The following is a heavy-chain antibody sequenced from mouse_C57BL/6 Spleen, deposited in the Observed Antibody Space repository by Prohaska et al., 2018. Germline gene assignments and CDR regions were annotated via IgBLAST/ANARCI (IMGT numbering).Heavy chain of an antibody. Sequence: QVQLKQSGPVLVQPSQSLSITCTVSGFSLTSYGVHWVRQSPGKGLEWLGVIWSGGSTDYNAAFIYRLSISKDNSKSLVFFKMNSLQADDTAIYYCARTHSKLWYFDVWGTGTTVTVSS. CDR1: GFSLTSYG. D-gene: IGHD2-5*01. CDR2: IWSGGST. J-gene: IGHJ1*03. V-gene: IGHV2-2*01. CDR3: ARTHSKLWYFDV.